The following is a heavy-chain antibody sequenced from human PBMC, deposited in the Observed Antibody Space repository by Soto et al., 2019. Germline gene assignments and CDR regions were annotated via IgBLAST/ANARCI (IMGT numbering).Heavy chain of an antibody. CDR2: IIPIFGTA. J-gene: IGHJ6*02. CDR1: GGTFSSYA. CDR3: ARLTTGCSRSWSYYYYGMDV. V-gene: IGHV1-69*01. D-gene: IGHD6-13*01. Sequence: QVQLVQSGAEVKKPGSSVKVSCKASGGTFSSYAISWVRQAPGQGLEWMGGIIPIFGTANYAQKFQGRVTTTPNEATSTAHTELSSRSSADTAVYNCARLTTGCSRSWSYYYYGMDVWGHGTTVIVSS.